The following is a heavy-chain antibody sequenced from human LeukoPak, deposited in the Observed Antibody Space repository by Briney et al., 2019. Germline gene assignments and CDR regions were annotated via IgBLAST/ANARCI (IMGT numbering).Heavy chain of an antibody. V-gene: IGHV1-18*01. CDR1: GYTFTSYG. J-gene: IGHJ3*02. CDR3: ARDRSFYYDFWSGYYSDSNHDAFDI. CDR2: ISAYNGNT. D-gene: IGHD3-3*01. Sequence: GASVKVSCKASGYTFTSYGISWVRRAPGQGLEWMGWISAYNGNTNYAQKLQGRVTMTTDTSTSTAYMELRSLRSDDTAVYYCARDRSFYYDFWSGYYSDSNHDAFDIWGQGTLVTVSS.